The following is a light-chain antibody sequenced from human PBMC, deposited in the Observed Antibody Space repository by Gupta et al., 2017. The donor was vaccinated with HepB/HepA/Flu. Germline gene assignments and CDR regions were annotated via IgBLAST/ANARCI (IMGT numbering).Light chain of an antibody. Sequence: DIQMTQSPSSLSASVGDRVTITCRASQSISSYLNWYQQKPGKAPKLLIYAASSLQSGVPSRFSGSGSGTDFTLTISRLQPEDFATYYCQQRDSFPNTFGQGTKLEIK. CDR1: QSISSY. V-gene: IGKV1-39*01. CDR2: AAS. J-gene: IGKJ2*01. CDR3: QQRDSFPNT.